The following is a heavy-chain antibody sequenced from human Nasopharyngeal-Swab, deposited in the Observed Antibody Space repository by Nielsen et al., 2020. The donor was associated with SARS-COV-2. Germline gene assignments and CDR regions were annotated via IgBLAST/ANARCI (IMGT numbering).Heavy chain of an antibody. V-gene: IGHV4-59*01. J-gene: IGHJ5*02. CDR1: GCSISSYY. D-gene: IGHD6-13*01. Sequence: SCTVSGCSISSYYWSWIPQPPGKGLEWIGYIYYSGSTNYNPSLKSRVTISVDTSKNQFSLKLSSVTAADTAVYYCASGGSSWYGDWFDPWGQGTLVTVSS. CDR3: ASGGSSWYGDWFDP. CDR2: IYYSGST.